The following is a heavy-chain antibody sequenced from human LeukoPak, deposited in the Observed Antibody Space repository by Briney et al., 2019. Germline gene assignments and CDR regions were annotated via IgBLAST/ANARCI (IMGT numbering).Heavy chain of an antibody. CDR3: ARGSHSSFDY. CDR2: TYYRPKFNT. V-gene: IGHV6-1*01. CDR1: GDSLSNNNVA. Sequence: PSQTLSLTCAISGDSLSNNNVAWNWIRQSPSRGLEWLGRTYYRPKFNTDYAVSVKSRIAINSATSKNQFSLQLNSVTPEDTGVYYCARGSHSSFDYWGQGTLVTVSS. J-gene: IGHJ4*02. D-gene: IGHD3-10*01.